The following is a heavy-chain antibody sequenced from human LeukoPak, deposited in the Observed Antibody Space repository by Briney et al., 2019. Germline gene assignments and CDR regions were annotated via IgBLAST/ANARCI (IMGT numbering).Heavy chain of an antibody. CDR1: GFTFSNYN. CDR3: ARALWSGPVYYGMDV. CDR2: ISSTSSYI. J-gene: IGHJ6*02. D-gene: IGHD3-10*01. Sequence: GGSLRLSCAASGFTFSNYNFYWVRQAPGKGLEWVSSISSTSSYIYYADSMKGRFTISRDNAKNSLYLQMNSLRAEDTAVYYCARALWSGPVYYGMDVWGQGTTVTVFS. V-gene: IGHV3-21*01.